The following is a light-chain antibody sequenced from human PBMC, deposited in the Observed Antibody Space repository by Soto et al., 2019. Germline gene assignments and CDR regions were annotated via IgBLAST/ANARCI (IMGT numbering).Light chain of an antibody. J-gene: IGKJ1*01. Sequence: IQMTQSPPSLSASQGDRITINCRASQSINNFLHWYQKKPGKAPELLIFAASTLQTGVPSRFRGSGSGTDFTLTISSLQPEDFATYYCQQAYSIPHSFGQGTKV. CDR3: QQAYSIPHS. CDR1: QSINNF. V-gene: IGKV1-39*01. CDR2: AAS.